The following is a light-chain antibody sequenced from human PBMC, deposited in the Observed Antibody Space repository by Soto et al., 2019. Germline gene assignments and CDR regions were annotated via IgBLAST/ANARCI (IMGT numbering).Light chain of an antibody. CDR2: GAS. J-gene: IGKJ1*01. CDR1: QSVSSNS. V-gene: IGKV3-20*01. Sequence: EIVLTQSPDSLSLSAGERATLSCRASQSVSSNSLAWYQHRPGQAPRLLLYGASSRATGISDRLSGSGSGSGTDFTLTISRLEPEDVAVYYCQQYITSPWTFGQGTKV. CDR3: QQYITSPWT.